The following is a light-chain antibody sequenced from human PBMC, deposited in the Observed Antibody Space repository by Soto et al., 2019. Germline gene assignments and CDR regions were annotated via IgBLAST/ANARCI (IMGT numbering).Light chain of an antibody. J-gene: IGLJ1*01. CDR3: CSHAGTYIYV. Sequence: QSVLTQPRSVSGSPGQSVTISCTGTSSDVGGYNYVSWYQQHPGKAPKLMIYDVSKQPSGVPDRFSGFKSGNTASLTISGLQAEDEADYSCCSHAGTYIYVFGTGTKVTVL. CDR1: SSDVGGYNY. CDR2: DVS. V-gene: IGLV2-11*01.